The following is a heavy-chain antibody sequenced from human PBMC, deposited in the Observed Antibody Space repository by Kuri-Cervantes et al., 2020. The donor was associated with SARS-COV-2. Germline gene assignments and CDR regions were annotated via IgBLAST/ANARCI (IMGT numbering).Heavy chain of an antibody. CDR3: ARGYCSSTSCPPYYYYGMDV. J-gene: IGHJ6*02. Sequence: GGSLRLSCAASGFTFGDYAMSWVRQAPGKGLEWVGIIRSKVYGGTTEYAASVKGRFTISRDDSKSIAYLQMNSLKTEDTAVYYCARGYCSSTSCPPYYYYGMDVWGQGTTVTVSS. V-gene: IGHV3-49*04. CDR2: IRSKVYGGTT. CDR1: GFTFGDYA. D-gene: IGHD2-2*01.